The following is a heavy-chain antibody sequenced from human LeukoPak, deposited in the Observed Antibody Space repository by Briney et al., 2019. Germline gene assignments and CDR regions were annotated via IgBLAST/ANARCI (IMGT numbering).Heavy chain of an antibody. D-gene: IGHD3-22*01. CDR1: GFTFSSYA. Sequence: GGSLRLSCAASGFTFSSYAMSWVRQAPGKGLEWVSGISGSGGSTYYADSVKGRFTISRDNSRDTLYLQMNSLRAGDTAIYYCVKDRPNYYGSNGHYYRQNGDYWGQGTLVAVSS. J-gene: IGHJ4*02. V-gene: IGHV3-23*01. CDR3: VKDRPNYYGSNGHYYRQNGDY. CDR2: ISGSGGST.